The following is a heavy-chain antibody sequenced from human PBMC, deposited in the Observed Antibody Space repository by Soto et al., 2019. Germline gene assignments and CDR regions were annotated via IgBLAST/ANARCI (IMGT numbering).Heavy chain of an antibody. CDR2: ISAYNDDT. V-gene: IGHV1-18*01. J-gene: IGHJ5*02. CDR3: ARGSIGFEQSSDWFDP. CDR1: GYTFTNYG. D-gene: IGHD3-10*01. Sequence: QVQLVQTGDEVKKPGASVKVSCKASGYTFTNYGFTWVRQAPGQGLEWMGWISAYNDDTNYAQKFQGRVTMTTDTSTTTAFMEFRSLISDDTAVYYCARGSIGFEQSSDWFDPWGQGTLVTVSS.